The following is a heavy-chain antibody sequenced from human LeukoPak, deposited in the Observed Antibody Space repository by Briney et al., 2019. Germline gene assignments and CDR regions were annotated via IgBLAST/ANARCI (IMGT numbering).Heavy chain of an antibody. CDR3: AREGVREYYDSSGYYWGDFDY. V-gene: IGHV1-69*13. J-gene: IGHJ4*02. CDR2: IIPIFGTT. D-gene: IGHD3-22*01. CDR1: GGTFSSYA. Sequence: ASVKVSCKAYGGTFSSYAISWVRQAPGQGLEWMGGIIPIFGTTNYAQMFQGRVTITADESTSTAYMELSSLRSEDTAVYYCAREGVREYYDSSGYYWGDFDYWGQGTLVTVSS.